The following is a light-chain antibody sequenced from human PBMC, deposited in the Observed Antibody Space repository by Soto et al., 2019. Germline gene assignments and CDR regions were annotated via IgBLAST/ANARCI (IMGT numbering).Light chain of an antibody. CDR1: VSDIGGYSY. CDR2: GVT. J-gene: IGLJ3*02. CDR3: SSYVSSSIVV. Sequence: QSVLTQPASVSGSPGQSITISCTGTVSDIGGYSYVSWYQQHPDKAPQLIIYGVTNRPSGISSRFSGSKSGNTASLTISGLQAEDEADYYCSSYVSSSIVVFGGGTKLTVL. V-gene: IGLV2-14*01.